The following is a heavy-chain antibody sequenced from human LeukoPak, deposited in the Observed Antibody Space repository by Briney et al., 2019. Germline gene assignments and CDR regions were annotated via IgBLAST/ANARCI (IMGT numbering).Heavy chain of an antibody. CDR1: GFTFSSYS. D-gene: IGHD5-18*01. V-gene: IGHV3-21*04. CDR2: ISSSSSYI. Sequence: GGSLRLSCAASGFTFSSYSMNWVRQAPGKGLEWVSSISSSSSYIYYADSVKGRFTISRDNSKNTLYLQMNSLRAEDTAVYYCAKDDRIQTRRYSYNYWGQGTLVTVSS. J-gene: IGHJ4*02. CDR3: AKDDRIQTRRYSYNY.